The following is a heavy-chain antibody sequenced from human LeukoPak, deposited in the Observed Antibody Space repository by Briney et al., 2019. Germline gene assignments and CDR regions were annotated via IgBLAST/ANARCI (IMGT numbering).Heavy chain of an antibody. V-gene: IGHV4-4*07. Sequence: SETLSLTCTVSGVSISSYYWTWIRQPAGKGLEWIGRIDTSGSTNYNPSLKSRVTMSVDTSKNQFSLKLSSVTAADTAVYYCARQGDLDCTGGSCYSGMYYFDYWGQGTLVTVSS. CDR1: GVSISSYY. CDR3: ARQGDLDCTGGSCYSGMYYFDY. J-gene: IGHJ4*02. D-gene: IGHD2-15*01. CDR2: IDTSGST.